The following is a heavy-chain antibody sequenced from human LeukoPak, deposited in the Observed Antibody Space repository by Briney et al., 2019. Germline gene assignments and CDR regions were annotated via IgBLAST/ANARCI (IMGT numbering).Heavy chain of an antibody. CDR2: ISGSGGST. J-gene: IGHJ4*02. Sequence: GGSLRLSCAASGFTFSSYAMSRVRQAPGKGLEWVSAISGSGGSTYYADSVKGRFTISRDNSKNTLYLQMNSLRAEDTAVYYCAKSTGIIAAAGPRDYRGQGTLVAVSS. D-gene: IGHD6-13*01. V-gene: IGHV3-23*01. CDR3: AKSTGIIAAAGPRDY. CDR1: GFTFSSYA.